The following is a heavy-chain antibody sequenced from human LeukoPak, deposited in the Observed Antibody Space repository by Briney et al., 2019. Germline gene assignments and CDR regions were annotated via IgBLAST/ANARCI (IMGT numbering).Heavy chain of an antibody. CDR3: ARDGVGATPLDY. D-gene: IGHD1-26*01. Sequence: QPGGSLRLSCAASGFTFSSYWMHWVRQAPGKGLVWVSRINSDGSSTSYADSAKGRFTISRDNAQNTLYLQMNSLRAEDTAVYYCARDGVGATPLDYWGQGTLVTVSS. V-gene: IGHV3-74*01. CDR1: GFTFSSYW. J-gene: IGHJ4*02. CDR2: INSDGSST.